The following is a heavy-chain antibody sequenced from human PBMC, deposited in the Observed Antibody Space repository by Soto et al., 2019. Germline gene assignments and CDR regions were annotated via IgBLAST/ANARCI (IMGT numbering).Heavy chain of an antibody. CDR1: GGSISSYY. CDR2: IYYSGST. J-gene: IGHJ5*02. Sequence: PSETLSLTCTVSGGSISSYYWSWIRQPPGKGLEWIGYIYYSGSTNYNPSLKSRVTISVDTSKNQFSLKLSSVTAADTAVYYCARALWGNWFDPWGQGTLVTVSS. CDR3: ARALWGNWFDP. D-gene: IGHD7-27*01. V-gene: IGHV4-59*01.